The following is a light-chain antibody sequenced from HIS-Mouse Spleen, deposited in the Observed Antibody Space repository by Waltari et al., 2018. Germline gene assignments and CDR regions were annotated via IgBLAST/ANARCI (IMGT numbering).Light chain of an antibody. CDR2: RNN. CDR1: SSNIGRNY. V-gene: IGLV1-47*01. Sequence: QSVLTQPPSASGTPGQRVPIPCSGRSSNIGRNYVYWYQQPPGPAPKLLIYRNNQRLSGVPDRFSGSKSGTSASLAISGLRSEDEADYYCAAWDDSLSGPVFGGGTKLTVL. CDR3: AAWDDSLSGPV. J-gene: IGLJ3*02.